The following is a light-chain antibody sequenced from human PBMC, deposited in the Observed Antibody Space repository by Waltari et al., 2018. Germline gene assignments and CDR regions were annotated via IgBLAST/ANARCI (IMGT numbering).Light chain of an antibody. Sequence: DIQMTQSPSSLSASVGDRVTITCRASQSIRSYLNWYQQKPGKAPKLLIYAASSLQSGVPSRCSGSGSGTEFTLTISTLQAEECATYYCQQTYSTAWTFGQGTKVEI. V-gene: IGKV1-39*01. CDR1: QSIRSY. CDR3: QQTYSTAWT. CDR2: AAS. J-gene: IGKJ1*01.